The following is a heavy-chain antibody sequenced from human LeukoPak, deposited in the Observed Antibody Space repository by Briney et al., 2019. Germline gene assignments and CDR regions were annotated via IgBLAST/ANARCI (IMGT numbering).Heavy chain of an antibody. CDR3: ARGGAGGGYFRT. D-gene: IGHD3-16*01. CDR2: MKEDGSDE. CDR1: GFSFSDST. V-gene: IGHV3-7*03. Sequence: GGSLRLSCVASGFSFSDSTMSWVRQAPGKGLEWVAQMKEDGSDEHYVDSVKRRFTISRDNARNSLHLQMKSLRAEDKDVYFCARGGAGGGYFRTWGQGILVIVSS. J-gene: IGHJ1*01.